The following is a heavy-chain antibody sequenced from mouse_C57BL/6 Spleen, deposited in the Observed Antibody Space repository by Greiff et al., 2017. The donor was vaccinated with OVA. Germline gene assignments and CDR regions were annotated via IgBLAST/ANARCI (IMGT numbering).Heavy chain of an antibody. J-gene: IGHJ2*01. CDR3: AKVYYDYLYYFDY. CDR1: GFTFSSYA. Sequence: EVQLVESGGGLVKPGGSLKLSCAASGFTFSSYAMSWVRQTPEKRLEWVSTLSDGGSYTYYPDNVKGRFTISRDNAKNNLYLQMSHLKSEDTAMYYCAKVYYDYLYYFDYWGQGTTLTVSS. CDR2: LSDGGSYT. V-gene: IGHV5-4*01. D-gene: IGHD2-4*01.